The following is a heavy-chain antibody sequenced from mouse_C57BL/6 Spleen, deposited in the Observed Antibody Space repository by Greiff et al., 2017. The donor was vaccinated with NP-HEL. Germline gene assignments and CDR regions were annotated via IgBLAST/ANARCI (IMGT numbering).Heavy chain of an antibody. CDR3: ARSPLLQAWFAY. CDR1: GYTFTSYW. V-gene: IGHV1-72*01. CDR2: VDPNSGGT. Sequence: QVPLKQPGAELVKPGASVKLSCKASGYTFTSYWMHWVKQGPGRGLEWIGRVDPNSGGTKYNEKFKSKATLTVDKPSSTAYMQLSSLTSEDSAVYYCARSPLLQAWFAYWGQGTLVTVSA. J-gene: IGHJ3*01. D-gene: IGHD2-1*01.